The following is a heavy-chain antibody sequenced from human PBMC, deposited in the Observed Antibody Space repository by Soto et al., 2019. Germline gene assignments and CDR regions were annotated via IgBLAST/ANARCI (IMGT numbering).Heavy chain of an antibody. Sequence: GGSLRLSCEASGFTFNSYYMNWVRQAPGKGLEWVASISSGRSYIHYADSVKGRFTISRDNTKNSLFLEMNSLRVEDTAIYYCAREGDIVIVPGWFDPWGQGSLVTVSS. J-gene: IGHJ5*02. D-gene: IGHD2-2*01. CDR1: GFTFNSYY. V-gene: IGHV3-21*06. CDR3: AREGDIVIVPGWFDP. CDR2: ISSGRSYI.